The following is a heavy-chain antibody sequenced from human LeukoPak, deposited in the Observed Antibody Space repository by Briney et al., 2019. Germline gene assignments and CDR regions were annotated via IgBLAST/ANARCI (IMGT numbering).Heavy chain of an antibody. CDR1: GYTFTGYY. J-gene: IGHJ6*03. Sequence: GASVKVSCKASGYTFTGYYMHWVRQAPGQGLEWMGWINPNSGGTNYAQKFQGRVTMTRDASISTAYMELSRLRSDDTAVYYCARDSDYDILTGYWSPGDYYYYYMDVWGEGTTVTVSS. V-gene: IGHV1-2*02. CDR2: INPNSGGT. CDR3: ARDSDYDILTGYWSPGDYYYYYMDV. D-gene: IGHD3-9*01.